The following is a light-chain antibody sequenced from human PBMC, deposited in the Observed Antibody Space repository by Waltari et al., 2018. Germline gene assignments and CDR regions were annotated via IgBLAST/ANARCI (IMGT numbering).Light chain of an antibody. CDR2: DSF. CDR3: QQYGTSPRT. J-gene: IGKJ1*01. Sequence: EIVLTQSPGTLSLSPGERATLSCRASQSVTRNSLAWYQQKPGQAPGLSIYDSFNRATGIPDGFSGTGSGTDFTLTILRREPEEFAVDYCQQYGTSPRTFGQGTKVELK. V-gene: IGKV3-20*01. CDR1: QSVTRNS.